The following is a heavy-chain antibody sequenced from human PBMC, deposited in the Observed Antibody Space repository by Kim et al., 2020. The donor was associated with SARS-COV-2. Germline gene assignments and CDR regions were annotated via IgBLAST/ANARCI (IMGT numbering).Heavy chain of an antibody. CDR1: GFTFSSYG. Sequence: GGSLRLSCAASGFTFSSYGMHWVLQAPGKGLEGVAVIWYDGSNKYYADSVKGRFTISRDNSKNTLYLQMNSLRAEDTAVYYCARDRGRYCSGGSCYSVPNYGMDVWGQGTTVTVSS. CDR2: IWYDGSNK. J-gene: IGHJ6*02. CDR3: ARDRGRYCSGGSCYSVPNYGMDV. V-gene: IGHV3-33*01. D-gene: IGHD2-15*01.